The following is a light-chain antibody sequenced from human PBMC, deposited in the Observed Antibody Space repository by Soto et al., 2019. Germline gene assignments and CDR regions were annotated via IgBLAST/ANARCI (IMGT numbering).Light chain of an antibody. J-gene: IGLJ1*01. CDR2: GNS. CDR3: QSYDSSLSGYV. V-gene: IGLV1-40*01. CDR1: SSNIGAGYD. Sequence: QSVLTQPPSVSGAPGQRVTISCTGSSSNIGAGYDVQWYQQLPRTAPKLLIYGNSNRPSGVPDRFSGSKSGTSASLAITGLQAEDEADYYCQSYDSSLSGYVFGTGTKLTVL.